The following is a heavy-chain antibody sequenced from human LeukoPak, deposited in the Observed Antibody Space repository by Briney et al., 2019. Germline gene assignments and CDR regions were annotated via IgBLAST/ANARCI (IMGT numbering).Heavy chain of an antibody. CDR1: GYTFTAYY. Sequence: ASVKVSCKASGYTFTAYYMHWVRQAPGRGLEWVGWINPNSGDTDFAQNFQGRVTMTRDTSISTVHMELTSLRSDDTAVYYCARDGGTALDSWGQGTLVTVSS. D-gene: IGHD2-21*02. CDR3: ARDGGTALDS. CDR2: INPNSGDT. V-gene: IGHV1-2*02. J-gene: IGHJ4*02.